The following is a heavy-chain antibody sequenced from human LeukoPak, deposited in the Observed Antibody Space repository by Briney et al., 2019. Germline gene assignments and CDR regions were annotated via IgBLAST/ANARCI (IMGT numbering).Heavy chain of an antibody. CDR3: ARGKQYSSGWSSFDY. CDR2: INPNSGGT. Sequence: GASVKVSCKASGYTFTGYYMHWVRQAPGQGLEWMGWINPNSGGTNYAQKFQGWVTMTRDTSISTAYMELSRLRSDDTAVYYCARGKQYSSGWSSFDYRGQGTLVPSPQ. J-gene: IGHJ4*02. V-gene: IGHV1-2*04. CDR1: GYTFTGYY. D-gene: IGHD6-19*01.